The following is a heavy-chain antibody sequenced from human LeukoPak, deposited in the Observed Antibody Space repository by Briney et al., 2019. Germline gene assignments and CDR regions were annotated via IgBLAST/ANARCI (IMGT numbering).Heavy chain of an antibody. CDR3: ARVPYGSGSYY. Sequence: PSQTLSLTCTVSGGSISSGDYYWSWSRPPPGKGLEWIGYIYYSGTTYYNPSLKSRVTISVDTTKNQFSLKLTSVTAAATAVYFCARVPYGSGSYYWGQGTLVTVSS. CDR1: GGSISSGDYY. CDR2: IYYSGTT. V-gene: IGHV4-30-4*01. D-gene: IGHD3-10*01. J-gene: IGHJ4*02.